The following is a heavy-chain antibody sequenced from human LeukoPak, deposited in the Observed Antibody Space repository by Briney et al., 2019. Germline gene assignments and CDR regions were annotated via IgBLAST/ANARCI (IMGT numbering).Heavy chain of an antibody. CDR1: GFTFSNYF. Sequence: GGSLRLSCAASGFTFSNYFIDWVRQAPGKGLEWVSAISASGGGTYYADSVKGRFTISRDNAKNSLYLQMNSLRAEDTAVYYCAREGYPGSGSYGLDFRGQGTMVTVSS. CDR2: ISASGGGT. D-gene: IGHD3-10*01. J-gene: IGHJ3*01. V-gene: IGHV3-23*01. CDR3: AREGYPGSGSYGLDF.